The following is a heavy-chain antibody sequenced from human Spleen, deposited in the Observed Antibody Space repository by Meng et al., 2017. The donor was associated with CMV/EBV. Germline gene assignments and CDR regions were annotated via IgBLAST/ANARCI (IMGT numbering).Heavy chain of an antibody. D-gene: IGHD2-15*01. J-gene: IGHJ6*02. V-gene: IGHV1-2*02. CDR3: ARLYVTCSGPRCQGDEYYYYGMDV. CDR2: INPNSGGT. CDR1: GYTFTGYY. Sequence: ASVKVSCKASGYTFTGYYMHWVRQAPGQGLEWMGWINPNSGGTKYAQKFQGRVTMTRDTSISTASMDLRRLRSDDTAVYYCARLYVTCSGPRCQGDEYYYYGMDVWGHGTTVTVSS.